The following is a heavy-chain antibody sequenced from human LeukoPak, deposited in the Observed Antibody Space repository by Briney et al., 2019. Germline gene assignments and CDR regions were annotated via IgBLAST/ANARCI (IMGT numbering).Heavy chain of an antibody. CDR3: AKGRTAYCSSTSCYTIDY. D-gene: IGHD2-2*02. V-gene: IGHV3-23*01. Sequence: GGSLRLSCAAPGFIFSSYAMSWVRQAPGKGLEWVSGISGSGGSTYYADSVKGRFTISRDNSKNTLYLQMNSLRAEDTAVYYCAKGRTAYCSSTSCYTIDYWGQGTLVTVSS. CDR2: ISGSGGST. CDR1: GFIFSSYA. J-gene: IGHJ4*02.